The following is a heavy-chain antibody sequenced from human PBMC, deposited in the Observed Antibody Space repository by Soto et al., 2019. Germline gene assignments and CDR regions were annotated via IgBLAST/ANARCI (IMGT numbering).Heavy chain of an antibody. CDR1: GYTFTSYA. D-gene: IGHD2-2*01. V-gene: IGHV1-3*01. J-gene: IGHJ4*02. Sequence: QVQLVQSGAEVKKPGASVKVSCKASGYTFTSYAMHWVRQAPGQRLEWMGWINAGNGNTTYSQKFQGRVTITRDTSASTAYMALISLRSEDTPVYYRASSVTVPAALGYWGEGTRVTVS. CDR3: ASSVTVPAALGY. CDR2: INAGNGNT.